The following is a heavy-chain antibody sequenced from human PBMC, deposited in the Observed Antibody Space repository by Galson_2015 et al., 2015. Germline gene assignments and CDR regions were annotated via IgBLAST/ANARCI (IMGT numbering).Heavy chain of an antibody. V-gene: IGHV1-69*13. Sequence: SVKVSCKASGYNFRSYAISWVRQAPGQGLEWMGGIIPIFGAANYAQKFQGRVTITADESTNTAYMELSSLRSEDSAIYYCARDLGYSGYDVRLGYFDYWDQGTLVTVSS. J-gene: IGHJ4*02. CDR1: GYNFRSYA. CDR2: IIPIFGAA. CDR3: ARDLGYSGYDVRLGYFDY. D-gene: IGHD5-12*01.